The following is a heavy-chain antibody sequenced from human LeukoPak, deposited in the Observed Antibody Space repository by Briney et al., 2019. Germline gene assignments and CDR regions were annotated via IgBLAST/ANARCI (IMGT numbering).Heavy chain of an antibody. V-gene: IGHV3-7*01. D-gene: IGHD5-24*01. CDR3: ARVPSDGYRYFDY. J-gene: IGHJ4*02. CDR1: GFPFSSYW. CDR2: IKQDGSEK. Sequence: GGSLRLSCVASGFPFSSYWMTWVRQAPGKGLEWVANIKQDGSEKYYVDSVKGRFTISRDNAKNSLYLQMNSLRAEDTAVYYCARVPSDGYRYFDYWGQGTLVTVSS.